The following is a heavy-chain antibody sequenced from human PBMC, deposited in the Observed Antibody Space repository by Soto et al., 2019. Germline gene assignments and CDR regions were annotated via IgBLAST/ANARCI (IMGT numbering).Heavy chain of an antibody. CDR2: IYNDASRT. J-gene: IGHJ4*02. CDR1: GFAFSSYW. CDR3: ARDLSGDTTPYFDL. Sequence: GSLRLSCAASGFAFSSYWMHWVRQIPGKGPVWVPRIYNDASRTGYADSVNGRFTISRDNAKNTLYLQMSSLTVEDTAVYYCARDLSGDTTPYFDLWGPGTLVTVSS. D-gene: IGHD1-1*01. V-gene: IGHV3-74*01.